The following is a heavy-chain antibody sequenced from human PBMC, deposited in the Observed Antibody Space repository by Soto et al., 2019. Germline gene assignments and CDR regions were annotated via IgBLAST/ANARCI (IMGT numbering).Heavy chain of an antibody. J-gene: IGHJ4*02. Sequence: QLQLQESGPGLVKPSETLSLTCTVSGCSISSVTYYWGWIRQPPGFGLEWIGNIYYSGSTYYNPSLKTRVTISVDTSKNQFSLKLSSVTAADTALYYCARHADRGLLVTAFDYWGQGTLFPVSS. D-gene: IGHD6-6*01. CDR3: ARHADRGLLVTAFDY. CDR1: GCSISSVTYY. V-gene: IGHV4-39*01. CDR2: IYYSGST.